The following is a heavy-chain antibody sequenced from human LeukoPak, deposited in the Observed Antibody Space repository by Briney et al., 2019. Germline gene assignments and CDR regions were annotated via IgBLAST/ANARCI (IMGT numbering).Heavy chain of an antibody. Sequence: ASVKVSCKTFGYTFTVYYMHWVRPAPGQGLEWMGWINPNTGATNYAQKFQGRVTMTRATSISTAYVELSRLTSDDTAVYYCARDDSFQFDSWGQGTLVTVSS. V-gene: IGHV1-2*02. CDR2: INPNTGAT. D-gene: IGHD5-18*01. CDR3: ARDDSFQFDS. J-gene: IGHJ4*02. CDR1: GYTFTVYY.